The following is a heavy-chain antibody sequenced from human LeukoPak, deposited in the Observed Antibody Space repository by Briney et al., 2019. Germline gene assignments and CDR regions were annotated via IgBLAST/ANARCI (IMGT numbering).Heavy chain of an antibody. CDR2: ISTSGFTI. J-gene: IGHJ3*02. Sequence: GGSLRLSCAASGFTFSSYAMNWVRQAPGKGLEWVAYISTSGFTIYYADSVKGRFTISRDNAKNSLHLQMNNLRAEDTAVYCCARGGCSGGSCYKTTFDIWGQGTMVTVSS. V-gene: IGHV3-48*03. CDR3: ARGGCSGGSCYKTTFDI. CDR1: GFTFSSYA. D-gene: IGHD2-15*01.